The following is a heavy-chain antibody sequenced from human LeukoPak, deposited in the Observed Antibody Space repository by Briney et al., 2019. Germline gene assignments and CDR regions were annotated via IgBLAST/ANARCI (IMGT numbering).Heavy chain of an antibody. D-gene: IGHD3/OR15-3a*01. CDR2: IYYSGST. Sequence: PSETLSLTCTVSGGXISSGDYYWSWIRQPPGKGLEWIGYIYYSGSTYYNPSLKSRVTISVDTSKNQFSLKLSFVTAADTAVYYCAREGLVPSDYYYYYGMDVWGQGTTVTVSS. V-gene: IGHV4-30-4*01. CDR3: AREGLVPSDYYYYYGMDV. CDR1: GGXISSGDYY. J-gene: IGHJ6*02.